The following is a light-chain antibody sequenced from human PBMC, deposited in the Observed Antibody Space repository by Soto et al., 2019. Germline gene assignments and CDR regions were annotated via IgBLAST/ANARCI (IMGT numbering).Light chain of an antibody. Sequence: QSVLTQPASVSGSPGQSITISCTGTSSDVGGYNYVSWYQQHPGKAPKLMIYEVSNRPSGVSDRFSGSNSGNTASLTISGLQAEDEADYYCTSYSRYRVLVFGGGTKVTVL. CDR1: SSDVGGYNY. V-gene: IGLV2-14*01. J-gene: IGLJ3*02. CDR2: EVS. CDR3: TSYSRYRVLV.